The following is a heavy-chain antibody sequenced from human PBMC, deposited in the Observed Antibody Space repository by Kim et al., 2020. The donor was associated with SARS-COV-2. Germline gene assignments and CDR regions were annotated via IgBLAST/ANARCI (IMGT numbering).Heavy chain of an antibody. CDR2: IKQDGSEK. V-gene: IGHV3-7*03. CDR1: GFTFSSYW. Sequence: GGSLRLSCAASGFTFSSYWMSWVRQAPGKGLEWVANIKQDGSEKYYVDSVKGRFTISRDNAKNSLYLQMNSLRAEDTAVYYCARDRYCSSTSCPYYYYYGMDVWGQGTTVTVSS. J-gene: IGHJ6*02. D-gene: IGHD2-2*01. CDR3: ARDRYCSSTSCPYYYYYGMDV.